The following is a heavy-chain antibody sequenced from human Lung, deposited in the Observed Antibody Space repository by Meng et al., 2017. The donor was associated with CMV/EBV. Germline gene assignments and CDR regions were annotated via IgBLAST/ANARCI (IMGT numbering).Heavy chain of an antibody. CDR1: GGSFSGYY. J-gene: IGHJ4*02. CDR3: ARASARVAAAGRRDLRY. D-gene: IGHD6-13*01. CDR2: INHSGST. V-gene: IGHV4-34*01. Sequence: QVQLQQWGAGLLKPSEPLSLTCAVYGGSFSGYYWSWIRQPPGKGLEWIGEINHSGSTNYNPSPKSRVTISVDTSKNQFSLKLSSVTAADTAVYYCARASARVAAAGRRDLRYWGQGTLVTVGS.